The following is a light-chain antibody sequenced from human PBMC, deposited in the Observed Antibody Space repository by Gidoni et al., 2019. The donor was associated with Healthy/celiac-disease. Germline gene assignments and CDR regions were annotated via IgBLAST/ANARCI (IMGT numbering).Light chain of an antibody. CDR1: NIGSKS. Sequence: SYVLTQPPSVSVAPGKTARITCGGNNIGSKSVHWYQQKPAQAPVLVVYDDSDRPSGIPERFSGANSGNTATLTISRGEAGDEADYYCQVWDSSSDHPLRVCGSGTKVTVL. V-gene: IGLV3-21*03. CDR3: QVWDSSSDHPLRV. J-gene: IGLJ6*01. CDR2: DDS.